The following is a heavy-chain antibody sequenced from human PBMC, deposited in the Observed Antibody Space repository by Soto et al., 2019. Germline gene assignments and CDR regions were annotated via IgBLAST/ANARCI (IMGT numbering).Heavy chain of an antibody. CDR1: GFTFSSYG. Sequence: GGSLRLSCAASGFTFSSYGMHWVRQAPGKGLEWVAVISYDGSNKYYADSVKGRFTISRDNSKNTLYLQMNSLRAEDTAVYYCAKDLAPVGVNLDYWGQGTLVTVSS. CDR2: ISYDGSNK. CDR3: AKDLAPVGVNLDY. J-gene: IGHJ4*02. V-gene: IGHV3-30*18. D-gene: IGHD3-16*01.